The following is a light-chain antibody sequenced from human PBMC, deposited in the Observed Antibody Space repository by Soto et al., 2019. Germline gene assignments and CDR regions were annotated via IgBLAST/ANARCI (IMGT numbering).Light chain of an antibody. CDR1: QSFSNY. CDR3: QQRNIWPPVT. Sequence: EIVLTQSPATLSFSPVERSTLSFSASQSFSNYLVWYQQKPGQAPRPLIYGAFNRATGIPARFSGSGSGTDFTLTISSLEPEDFAVYYCQQRNIWPPVTFGQGTRLEIK. J-gene: IGKJ5*01. V-gene: IGKV3-11*01. CDR2: GAF.